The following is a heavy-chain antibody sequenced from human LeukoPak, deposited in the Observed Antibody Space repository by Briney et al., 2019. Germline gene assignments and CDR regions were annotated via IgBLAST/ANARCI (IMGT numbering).Heavy chain of an antibody. CDR1: GGSFSGYY. V-gene: IGHV4-34*01. J-gene: IGHJ4*02. CDR2: INHSGST. CDR3: ARDMGLAAAFEY. D-gene: IGHD6-13*01. Sequence: PSETLSLTCAVYGGSFSGYYWSWIRQPPGKGLEWIGEINHSGSTNYNPSFKSRVTISVDTSKNQFSLKLSSVTAADTAVYYCARDMGLAAAFEYWGRGTLVTVSS.